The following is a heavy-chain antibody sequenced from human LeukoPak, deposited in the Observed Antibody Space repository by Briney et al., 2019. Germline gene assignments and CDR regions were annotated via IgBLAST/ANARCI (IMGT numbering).Heavy chain of an antibody. D-gene: IGHD3-9*01. CDR2: IYYRGST. J-gene: IGHJ6*02. CDR3: QKTAYEILTGGVNYYYYGMDV. Sequence: SENLYLTCTYTDGSIRRNYWTRIREPPGKRLNKIEYIYYRGSTNYNPSLKSRVTISVDTSKNQFSLKLSSVTAADTFFFFKQKTAYEILTGGVNYYYYGMDVWGQGTTVTVSS. V-gene: IGHV4-59*01. CDR1: DGSIRRNY.